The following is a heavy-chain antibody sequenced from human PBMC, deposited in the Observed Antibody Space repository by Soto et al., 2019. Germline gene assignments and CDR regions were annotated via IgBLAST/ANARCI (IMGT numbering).Heavy chain of an antibody. D-gene: IGHD1-1*01. CDR1: GGTFSSHT. J-gene: IGHJ6*02. CDR3: ATDGGRGDDDYCCDRDV. Sequence: QVQLVQSGAEVKKPGSSVKVSCKASGGTFSSHTINWVRQAPGQGLEWMGRIIPILGITNYAQRFQGRVTIIANKFTSTAYMELSSLRSEDTAVYYCATDGGRGDDDYCCDRDVWGQGTTVTVSS. V-gene: IGHV1-69*08. CDR2: IIPILGIT.